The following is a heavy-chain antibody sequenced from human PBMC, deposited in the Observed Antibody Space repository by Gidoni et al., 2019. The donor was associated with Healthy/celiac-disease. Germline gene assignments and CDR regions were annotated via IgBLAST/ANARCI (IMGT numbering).Heavy chain of an antibody. CDR1: GFPFSSYV. D-gene: IGHD3-16*01. CDR2: ITTSGFSA. CDR3: AKDQWGTMADAFDI. J-gene: IGHJ3*02. Sequence: VPLSEPGGGVVQPGGSRSPYWAGSGFPFSSYVMAWVRQAPGEGLECVSSITTSGFSAYYADSVKGRFIISRENSKSTLCLQVNSLRAEDTAVYYCAKDQWGTMADAFDIWGQGTMVTVSS. V-gene: IGHV3-23*01.